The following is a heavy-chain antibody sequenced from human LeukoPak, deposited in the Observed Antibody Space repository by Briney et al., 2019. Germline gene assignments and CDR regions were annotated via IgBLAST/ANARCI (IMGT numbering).Heavy chain of an antibody. CDR3: ARSPTVTPNFDY. CDR2: IYYSGSI. J-gene: IGHJ4*02. V-gene: IGHV4-59*08. CDR1: GGSISSYY. D-gene: IGHD4-17*01. Sequence: SETLSLTCTVSGGSISSYYWSWIRQPPGKGLEWIGYIYYSGSINYNPSLKSRVTISVDTSKNQFSLKLSSVTAADTAVYYCARSPTVTPNFDYWGQGTLVTVSS.